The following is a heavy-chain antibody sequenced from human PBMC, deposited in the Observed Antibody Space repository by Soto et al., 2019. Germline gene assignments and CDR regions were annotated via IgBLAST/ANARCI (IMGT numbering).Heavy chain of an antibody. CDR3: ALIRAYYGSGSFVPLYFDY. D-gene: IGHD3-10*01. V-gene: IGHV3-23*01. CDR1: GFTFSSYA. CDR2: ISGSGGST. Sequence: GGSLRLSCAASGFTFSSYAMSWVRQAPGKGLEWVSAISGSGGSTYYADSVKGRFTISRDNSKNTLYLQMNSLRAEDTAVYYCALIRAYYGSGSFVPLYFDYWGQGTLVTVSS. J-gene: IGHJ4*02.